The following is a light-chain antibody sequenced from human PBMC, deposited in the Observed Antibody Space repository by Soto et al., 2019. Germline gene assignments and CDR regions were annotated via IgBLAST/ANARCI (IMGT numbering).Light chain of an antibody. CDR2: AAS. CDR3: RQANSFPRT. Sequence: DIQMTQSPSSVSASVGDRVTITCRASQTISSWLGWYQQKAGKAPKLLIYAASSLLGGVPSRFSASGSGTDFTLTISSLQPEDFATYYCRQANSFPRTFGQGTKVEIK. J-gene: IGKJ1*01. CDR1: QTISSW. V-gene: IGKV1-12*01.